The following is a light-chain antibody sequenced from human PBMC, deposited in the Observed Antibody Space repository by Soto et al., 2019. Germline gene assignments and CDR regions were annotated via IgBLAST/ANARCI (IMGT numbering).Light chain of an antibody. CDR1: QSILSSSNNKNY. CDR3: QQYYNSPIT. Sequence: DIVMTQSPDSLTVSLGERATINCKSSQSILSSSNNKNYLAWYQQKQGQPPKLLISWASTRDSGVPDRFSGSGSGATFTLTISRLQAEDVEVYYCQQYYNSPITFGQGTRLEIK. CDR2: WAS. V-gene: IGKV4-1*01. J-gene: IGKJ5*01.